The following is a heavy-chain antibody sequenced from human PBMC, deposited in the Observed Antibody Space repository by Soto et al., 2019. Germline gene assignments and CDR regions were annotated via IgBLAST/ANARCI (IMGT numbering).Heavy chain of an antibody. CDR3: ARGWGSSWYFPFDY. J-gene: IGHJ4*02. V-gene: IGHV4-31*03. Sequence: SETLSLTCTVSGGSITTGGYYWSWIRQLPGKGLEWIGHRYYSESTYYNPSLKSRVTISVDTSKNQFSLKLSSVTAADTAVYYCARGWGSSWYFPFDYWGQGTLVTVSS. CDR1: GGSITTGGYY. D-gene: IGHD6-13*01. CDR2: RYYSEST.